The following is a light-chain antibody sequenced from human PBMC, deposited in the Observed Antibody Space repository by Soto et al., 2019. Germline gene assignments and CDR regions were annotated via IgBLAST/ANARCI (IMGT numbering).Light chain of an antibody. CDR3: HQHYRTPT. J-gene: IGKJ5*01. CDR2: WSS. Sequence: IVMTQSPESLAVHLGERVILNCRSSSTVLSTANNKNFLAWYQHKSGQPPKLLIYWSSIRASGVPDRFSGSGSGTDFTLTISSLQPEDVPFYFCHQHYRTPTFGQGTRLEIK. CDR1: STVLSTANNKNF. V-gene: IGKV4-1*01.